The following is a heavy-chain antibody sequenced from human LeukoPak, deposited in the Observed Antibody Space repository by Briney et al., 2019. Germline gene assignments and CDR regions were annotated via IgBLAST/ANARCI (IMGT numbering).Heavy chain of an antibody. V-gene: IGHV4-39*07. Sequence: SETLSLTCTVSGGSISSSSYYWGWIRQPPGKGLEWIGSIYYSGSTYYNPSLKSRVTISVDTSKNQFSLKLSSVTAADTAVYYCARTPVVVVITPYFDHWGQGTLVTVSS. CDR3: ARTPVVVVITPYFDH. D-gene: IGHD3-22*01. J-gene: IGHJ4*02. CDR2: IYYSGST. CDR1: GGSISSSSYY.